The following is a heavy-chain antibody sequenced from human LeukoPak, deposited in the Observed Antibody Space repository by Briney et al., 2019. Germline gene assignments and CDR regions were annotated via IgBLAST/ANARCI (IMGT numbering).Heavy chain of an antibody. D-gene: IGHD4/OR15-4a*01. CDR3: ANEEVPNDY. CDR1: GFTFSSCA. CDR2: ISGSGGST. Sequence: GGSLRLSCAASGFTFSSCAMSWVRQAPGKGLEWVSSISGSGGSTYYADSVKGLFTISRDNSKNTLYLQMNSLRAGDTAVYYCANEEVPNDYWGQGTLVTVSS. V-gene: IGHV3-23*01. J-gene: IGHJ4*02.